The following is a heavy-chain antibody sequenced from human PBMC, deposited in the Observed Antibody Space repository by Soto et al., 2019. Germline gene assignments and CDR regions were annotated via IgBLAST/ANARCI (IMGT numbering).Heavy chain of an antibody. J-gene: IGHJ5*02. CDR3: THNACGSDCWGWFDA. V-gene: IGHV2-5*01. D-gene: IGHD2-21*02. Sequence: ESGPTLVNPTQTLTLTCTFSGFSLSTSGVGVGWIRQPPGKALEWLALIYWNDDKRYSSSLKSRLTITKDTSKNQVVLTMTNMDPVDTATYYCTHNACGSDCWGWFDAWGQGTLVTVSS. CDR1: GFSLSTSGVG. CDR2: IYWNDDK.